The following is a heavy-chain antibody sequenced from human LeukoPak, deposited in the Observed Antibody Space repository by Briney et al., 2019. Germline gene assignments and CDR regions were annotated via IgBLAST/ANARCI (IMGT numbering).Heavy chain of an antibody. CDR3: ARSQLGSYYYYYYMDV. D-gene: IGHD3-10*01. CDR2: IYVSGST. V-gene: IGHV4-4*07. J-gene: IGHJ6*03. Sequence: PSETLSLTCTVSGGSTTSYYWSWIRQPAGKGLEWIGRIYVSGSTTYNPSLKSRVTISLDTSKNQFSLKLRSVTAADTAVYYCARSQLGSYYYYYYMDVWGKGTTVTISS. CDR1: GGSTTSYY.